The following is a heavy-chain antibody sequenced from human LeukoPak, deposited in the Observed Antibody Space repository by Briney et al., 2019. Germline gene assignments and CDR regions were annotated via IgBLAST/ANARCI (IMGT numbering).Heavy chain of an antibody. CDR1: EFSVGSNY. J-gene: IGHJ6*03. V-gene: IGHV3-66*01. D-gene: IGHD1-26*01. CDR3: AKGRGWEASYYYYYMDV. Sequence: GGSLRLSCAASEFSVGSNYMTWVRQAPGKGLEWVSLIYSGGSTYYADSVKGRFTISRDNSKNTLYLQMNSLRAEDTAVYYCAKGRGWEASYYYYYMDVWGKGTTVTIS. CDR2: IYSGGST.